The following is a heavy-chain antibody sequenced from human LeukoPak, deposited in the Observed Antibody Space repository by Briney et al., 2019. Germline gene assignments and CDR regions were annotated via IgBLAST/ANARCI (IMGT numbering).Heavy chain of an antibody. CDR2: ISSSSGYI. CDR1: GFTFSSYS. CDR3: AKEIGNYYFDY. D-gene: IGHD1-7*01. J-gene: IGHJ4*02. V-gene: IGHV3-21*04. Sequence: PGGSLRLSCAASGFTFSSYSMNWVRQAPGKGLEWVSSISSSSGYIYHADSVKGRFTISRDNSKNTLYLQMNSLRAEDTAVYYCAKEIGNYYFDYWGQGTLVTVSS.